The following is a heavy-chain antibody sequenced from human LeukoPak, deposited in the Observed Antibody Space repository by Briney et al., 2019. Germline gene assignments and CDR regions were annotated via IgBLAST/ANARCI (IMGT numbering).Heavy chain of an antibody. J-gene: IGHJ4*02. V-gene: IGHV1-18*01. CDR2: ISAYNGNT. Sequence: ASVKVSCKASGYTFTSYGISWVRQAPGQGLEWMGCISAYNGNTNHAQKLQGRVTMTTNTSTSTAYTELRSMRSDDTAVHYFARQAGSGSWYPFDYWGQGTLVTVYS. D-gene: IGHD6-13*01. CDR3: ARQAGSGSWYPFDY. CDR1: GYTFTSYG.